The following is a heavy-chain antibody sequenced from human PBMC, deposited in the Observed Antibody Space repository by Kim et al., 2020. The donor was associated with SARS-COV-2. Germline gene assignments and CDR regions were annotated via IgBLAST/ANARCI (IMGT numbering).Heavy chain of an antibody. V-gene: IGHV3-30*04. CDR2: ISYDGSNK. J-gene: IGHJ6*02. D-gene: IGHD2-2*01. Sequence: GGSLRLSCAASGFTFSSYAMHWVRQAPGKGLEWVAVISYDGSNKYYTDSVKGRFTISRDNSKNTLYLQMNSLRAEDTAVYYCAREGVYCSSTSCPKDYYGMDVWGQGTTVTVSS. CDR1: GFTFSSYA. CDR3: AREGVYCSSTSCPKDYYGMDV.